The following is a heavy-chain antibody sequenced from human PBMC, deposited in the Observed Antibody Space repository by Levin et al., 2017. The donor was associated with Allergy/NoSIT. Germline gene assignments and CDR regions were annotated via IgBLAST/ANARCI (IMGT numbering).Heavy chain of an antibody. V-gene: IGHV2-5*02. CDR1: GFSLSTSGVG. CDR3: ARDSSGWTGFDY. D-gene: IGHD6-19*01. CDR2: IYWDDDK. Sequence: SGPTLVKPTQTLTLTCTFSGFSLSTSGVGVGWIRQPPGKALEWLALIYWDDDKRYSPSLKSRLTITKDTSKNQVVLTMTNMDPVDTATYYCARDSSGWTGFDYWGQGTLVTVSS. J-gene: IGHJ4*02.